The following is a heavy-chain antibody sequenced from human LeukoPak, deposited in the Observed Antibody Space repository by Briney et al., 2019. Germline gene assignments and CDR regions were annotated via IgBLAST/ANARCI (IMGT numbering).Heavy chain of an antibody. V-gene: IGHV3-30-3*01. J-gene: IGHJ3*02. D-gene: IGHD3-3*01. CDR3: AMLLSGRDAFDM. Sequence: GGPLRLSCAASGFTFSSYALHWVRQAPGKGLEWVAVISYDGVNKYYANSVKGRLTISRDNSKNTLYLQMNSLRADDTAVYYCAMLLSGRDAFDMWGQGTMVTVSS. CDR1: GFTFSSYA. CDR2: ISYDGVNK.